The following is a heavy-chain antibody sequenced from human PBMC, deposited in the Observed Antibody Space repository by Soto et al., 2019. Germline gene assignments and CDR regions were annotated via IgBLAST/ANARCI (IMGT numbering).Heavy chain of an antibody. V-gene: IGHV4-30-2*01. CDR2: IYHSGST. CDR1: GGSISSGGYS. Sequence: TLSLTCAVSGGSISSGGYSWSWIRQPPGKGLEWIGYIYHSGSTYYNPSLKSRVTISVDRSKNQFSLELSSVTAADTAVYYCARGGYCSSTSCYSYYYYGMDVWGQGTTVTVSS. J-gene: IGHJ6*02. D-gene: IGHD2-2*01. CDR3: ARGGYCSSTSCYSYYYYGMDV.